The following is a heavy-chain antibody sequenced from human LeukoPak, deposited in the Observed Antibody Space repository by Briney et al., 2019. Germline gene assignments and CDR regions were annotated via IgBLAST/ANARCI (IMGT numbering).Heavy chain of an antibody. D-gene: IGHD2-2*01. V-gene: IGHV4-34*01. CDR1: GGSFSGYY. CDR3: AKDLNIVVVPAAMGFDP. Sequence: SETLSLTCAVYGGSFSGYYWSWIRQPPGKGLEWIGEINHSGSTNYNPSLKSRVTISVDTSKNQFSLKLSSVTAEDTAVYYCAKDLNIVVVPAAMGFDPWGQGTLVTVSS. J-gene: IGHJ5*02. CDR2: INHSGST.